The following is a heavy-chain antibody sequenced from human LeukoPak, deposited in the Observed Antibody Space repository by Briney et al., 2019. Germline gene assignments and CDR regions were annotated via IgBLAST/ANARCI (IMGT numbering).Heavy chain of an antibody. Sequence: ASVKVSCKASGYTFTSYGISWVRQAPGQGLEWMGWISAYNGNTNYAQKLQGRVTMTTDTSTSTAYMELRSLRSDDTAVYYCAIYQYYDILTGYQNPRPSFDYWGQGTLVTVSS. CDR1: GYTFTSYG. CDR2: ISAYNGNT. CDR3: AIYQYYDILTGYQNPRPSFDY. J-gene: IGHJ4*02. V-gene: IGHV1-18*01. D-gene: IGHD3-9*01.